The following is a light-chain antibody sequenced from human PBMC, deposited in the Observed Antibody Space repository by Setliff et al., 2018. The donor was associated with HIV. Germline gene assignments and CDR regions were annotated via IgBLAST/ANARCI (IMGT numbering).Light chain of an antibody. CDR3: NSYTSTNTYV. Sequence: QSALAQPASVSGSPGQSITISCTGRSSDVGGYDYVSWYQQYPGKAPKLMIYEVNNRPSGVSNRFSGSKSGNSASLTISGLQTEDEADCYCNSYTSTNTYVFGTGTKVTVL. V-gene: IGLV2-14*03. J-gene: IGLJ1*01. CDR1: SSDVGGYDY. CDR2: EVN.